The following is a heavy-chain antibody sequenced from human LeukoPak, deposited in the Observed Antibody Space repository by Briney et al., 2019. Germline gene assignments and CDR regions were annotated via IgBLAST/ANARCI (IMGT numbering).Heavy chain of an antibody. Sequence: PSQTLSLTCTVSGGSIRSGDYYWSWIRQPPGKGLEWIGYIYYSGSTYYNPSLKSRVTISVDTSKNQFSLKLSSVTAADTAVYYCARDLEFYCSSTSCRAFDIWGQGTMVTVSS. CDR3: ARDLEFYCSSTSCRAFDI. CDR1: GGSIRSGDYY. CDR2: IYYSGST. J-gene: IGHJ3*02. D-gene: IGHD2-2*01. V-gene: IGHV4-30-4*01.